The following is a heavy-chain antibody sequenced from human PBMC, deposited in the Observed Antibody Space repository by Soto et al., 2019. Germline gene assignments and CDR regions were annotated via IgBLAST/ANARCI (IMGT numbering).Heavy chain of an antibody. Sequence: GASVKVSCKASGYTFTNYYIHWVRQAPGHGLEWMGWMNPDSNDTDSAQKFQDRVTLTSATSIGTAYMELSSLRSEDTAVYYCNLAGVMVDNAFDVWGRGTLVTVSS. CDR1: GYTFTNYY. D-gene: IGHD3-16*02. J-gene: IGHJ3*01. V-gene: IGHV1-8*01. CDR3: NLAGVMVDNAFDV. CDR2: MNPDSNDT.